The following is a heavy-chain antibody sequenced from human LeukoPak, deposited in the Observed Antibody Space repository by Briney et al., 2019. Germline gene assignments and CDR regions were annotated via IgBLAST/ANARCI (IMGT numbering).Heavy chain of an antibody. CDR1: GYTFTSYG. V-gene: IGHV1-18*01. CDR3: ARDPDILLWFGELLSPLDY. Sequence: ASVKVSCKASGYTFTSYGISWVRQAPGQGLEWMGWISAYNGNTNYAQKLQGRVTMTTDTSTSTAYMELRSLRSDDTAVYYCARDPDILLWFGELLSPLDYWGQGTLVTVSS. J-gene: IGHJ4*02. CDR2: ISAYNGNT. D-gene: IGHD3-10*01.